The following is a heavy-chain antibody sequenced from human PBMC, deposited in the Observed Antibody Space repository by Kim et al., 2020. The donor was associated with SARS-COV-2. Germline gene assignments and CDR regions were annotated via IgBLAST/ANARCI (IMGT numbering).Heavy chain of an antibody. V-gene: IGHV4-59*01. J-gene: IGHJ6*02. Sequence: SETLSLTCTVSGGSISSYYWSWIRQPPGKGLEWIGYIYYSGSTNYNPSLKSRVTISVDTSKNQFSLKLSSVTAADTAVYYCARETYYYDSSGYYTDYYYYYGMDVWGQGTTVTVSS. CDR2: IYYSGST. CDR1: GGSISSYY. CDR3: ARETYYYDSSGYYTDYYYYYGMDV. D-gene: IGHD3-22*01.